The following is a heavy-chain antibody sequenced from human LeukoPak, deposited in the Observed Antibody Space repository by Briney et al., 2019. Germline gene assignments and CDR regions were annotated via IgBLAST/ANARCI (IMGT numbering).Heavy chain of an antibody. CDR3: TRQSEYCSSTSCYSNGMDV. CDR2: IRSKANSYAT. J-gene: IGHJ6*02. V-gene: IGHV3-73*01. CDR1: GFTFSGSA. Sequence: PVGSLRLSCAASGFTFSGSAMHWVRQASGKGLEWVGRIRSKANSYATAYAASVRGRFTISRDDSKNTAYLQMNSLKTEDTAVYYCTRQSEYCSSTSCYSNGMDVWGQGTTVTVSS. D-gene: IGHD2-2*01.